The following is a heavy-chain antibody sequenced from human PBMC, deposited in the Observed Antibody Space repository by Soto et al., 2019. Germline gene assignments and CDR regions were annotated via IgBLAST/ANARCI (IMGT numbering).Heavy chain of an antibody. CDR1: GFTFSNYD. V-gene: IGHV3-23*01. CDR3: ARASGESYPGSRVFDS. CDR2: ISYTGRDT. J-gene: IGHJ4*02. Sequence: EVQLLESGGDLVQPGGSLRLSCAASGFTFSNYDMSWVRQAPGKGLEWVSVISYTGRDTLYADSVKGRFTISRDNSKNTLYLQMNSLRAEDTAIYYCARASGESYPGSRVFDSWGQGTRVTVSS. D-gene: IGHD3-10*01.